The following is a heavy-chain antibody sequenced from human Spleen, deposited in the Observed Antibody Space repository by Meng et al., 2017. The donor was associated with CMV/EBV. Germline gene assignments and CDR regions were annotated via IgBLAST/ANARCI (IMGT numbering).Heavy chain of an antibody. CDR3: AKGGTVKMYPLDY. D-gene: IGHD4-11*01. J-gene: IGHJ4*02. CDR1: GFTVSSHY. V-gene: IGHV3-53*01. Sequence: GESLKISCAASGFTVSSHYMSWVRQAPGKGLEWVSVIYSGGSTYYADSVKGRFSISRDNSKNTLYLQMNSLRAEDTAVYYCAKGGTVKMYPLDYWGQGTLVTVSS. CDR2: IYSGGST.